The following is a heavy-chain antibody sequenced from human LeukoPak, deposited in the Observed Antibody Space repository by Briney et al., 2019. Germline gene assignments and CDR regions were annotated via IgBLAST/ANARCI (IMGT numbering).Heavy chain of an antibody. Sequence: SETLSLTCTVSGGSISSYYWSWIRQPPGKGLEWIGYIYYSGSTNYNPSLKSRVTISVDTSKNQFSLKLSSVTAADTAVYYCAREGGAAAGVARDAFDIWGQGTMVTVSS. CDR3: AREGGAAAGVARDAFDI. D-gene: IGHD6-13*01. CDR2: IYYSGST. J-gene: IGHJ3*02. V-gene: IGHV4-59*01. CDR1: GGSISSYY.